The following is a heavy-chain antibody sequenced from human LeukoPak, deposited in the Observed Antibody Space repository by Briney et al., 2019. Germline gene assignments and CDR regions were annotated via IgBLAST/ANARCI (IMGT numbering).Heavy chain of an antibody. V-gene: IGHV4-39*01. J-gene: IGHJ6*04. CDR2: IYYSGST. CDR3: ARARLGSFDWLQSMDV. D-gene: IGHD3-9*01. Sequence: SETLSLTCTVSGGSISSSSYYWGWIRQPPGKGLEWIGSIYYSGSTYYNPYLKSRVTLSVDTSKNQFSLKLSSVTAADTAVYYCARARLGSFDWLQSMDVWGKGTTVTISS. CDR1: GGSISSSSYY.